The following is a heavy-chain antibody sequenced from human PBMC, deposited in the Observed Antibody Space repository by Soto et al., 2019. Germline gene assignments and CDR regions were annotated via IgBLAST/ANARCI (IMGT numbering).Heavy chain of an antibody. J-gene: IGHJ6*02. CDR1: GGTFRTPG. CDR2: IIPFFATP. Sequence: QGQLVQSGAEVRKPGSSVKVSCKASGGTFRTPGITWVRQAPGQGLEWMGQIIPFFATPNYAQRFQGRVTITADELPNTDTSSMELSGLTLDDTAVYYCAGENRGLTVYQSLDLWGQGTTVIVSS. CDR3: AGENRGLTVYQSLDL. V-gene: IGHV1-69*01. D-gene: IGHD3-9*01.